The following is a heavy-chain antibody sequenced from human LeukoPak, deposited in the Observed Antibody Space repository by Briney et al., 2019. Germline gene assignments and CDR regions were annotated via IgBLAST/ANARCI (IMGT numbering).Heavy chain of an antibody. CDR3: ARLVVIRGLGY. V-gene: IGHV2-5*08. J-gene: IGHJ4*02. CDR2: IYWDDDK. D-gene: IGHD3-22*01. CDR1: GGSISTYYW. Sequence: TLSLTCTVSGGSISTYYWSWIRQPPGKALEWLALIYWDDDKRYSPSLKSRLTITKDTSKNQVVLVMTNMDPVDTATYYCARLVVIRGLGYWGQGTLVTVSS.